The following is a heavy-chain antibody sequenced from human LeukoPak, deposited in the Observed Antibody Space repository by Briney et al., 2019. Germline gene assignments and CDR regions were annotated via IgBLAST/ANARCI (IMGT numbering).Heavy chain of an antibody. D-gene: IGHD3-10*01. CDR2: IRYDGSNK. CDR3: AKDLAYYYGSGNYFDY. Sequence: GGSLRLSCAASGFTFSSYGMHWVRQAPGKGLEWVAFIRYDGSNKCYADSVKGRFTISRDNSKNTLYLQMNSLRAEDTAVYYCAKDLAYYYGSGNYFDYWGQGTLVTVSS. V-gene: IGHV3-30*02. CDR1: GFTFSSYG. J-gene: IGHJ4*02.